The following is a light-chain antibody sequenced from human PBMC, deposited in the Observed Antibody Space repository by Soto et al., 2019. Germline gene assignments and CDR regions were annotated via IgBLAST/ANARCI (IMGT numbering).Light chain of an antibody. V-gene: IGKV3-11*01. CDR2: DTS. Sequence: EIVLTQSPATLSLSLGERATLSCRASQSIDTYLVWYQHKPGQPPRLLIYDTSKRATGIPDRFSGSGSGTDFTLTISSLAPEDFALYCCQQRSSWPRAFGGGTKVEIK. J-gene: IGKJ4*01. CDR1: QSIDTY. CDR3: QQRSSWPRA.